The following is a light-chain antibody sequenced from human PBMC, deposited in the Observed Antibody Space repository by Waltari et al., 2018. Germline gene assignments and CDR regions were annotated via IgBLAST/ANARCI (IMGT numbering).Light chain of an antibody. CDR2: WAS. V-gene: IGKV4-1*01. CDR3: QQYYSTPRT. Sequence: DIVMTQSPDSLAVSLGERATINCKSSQNGLYSSNNKNYLAWYQQKPGQPPKLLIYWASTRESGVPDRFSGSGSGTDFTLTISSLQAEDVAVYYCQQYYSTPRTFGQGTKLEIK. CDR1: QNGLYSSNNKNY. J-gene: IGKJ2*01.